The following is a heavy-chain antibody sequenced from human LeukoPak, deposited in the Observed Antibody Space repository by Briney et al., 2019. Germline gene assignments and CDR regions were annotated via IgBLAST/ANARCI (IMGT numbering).Heavy chain of an antibody. CDR3: ARDTFIGYCSSTSCTDAFDI. V-gene: IGHV3-48*04. CDR1: GFTFSSYS. CDR2: ISSSSSTV. D-gene: IGHD2-2*01. J-gene: IGHJ3*02. Sequence: GGSLRLSCAASGFTFSSYSMNWVRQAPGKGLEWVSYISSSSSTVYYADSVKGRFTISRDNAKNSLYLQMNSLRAEDTAVYYCARDTFIGYCSSTSCTDAFDIWGQGTMVTVSS.